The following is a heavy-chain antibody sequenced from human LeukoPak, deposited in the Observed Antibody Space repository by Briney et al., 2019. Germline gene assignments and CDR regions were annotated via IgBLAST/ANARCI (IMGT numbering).Heavy chain of an antibody. CDR3: ARDFYAGWLFEYFQH. CDR1: GYTFTEYY. Sequence: ASVKVSCKPSGYTFTEYYMHWVRQAPGQGIEWMGRINPNSGGTNYAQKFQGRVTMTSDTSISTAYMELSRLRSDDTAVYYCARDFYAGWLFEYFQHWGQGTLVTVSS. J-gene: IGHJ1*01. CDR2: INPNSGGT. V-gene: IGHV1-2*06. D-gene: IGHD3-22*01.